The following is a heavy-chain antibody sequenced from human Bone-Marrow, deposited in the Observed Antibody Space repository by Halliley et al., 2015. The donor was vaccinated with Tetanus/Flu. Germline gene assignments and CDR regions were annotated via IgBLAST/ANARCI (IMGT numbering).Heavy chain of an antibody. Sequence: IYNDGTARYADFVRGRFTISRDDSKNPLYLQMNTLRAEDTAIYYCARIEAVAGLDYYPHYGMDVWGQGTTVTVSS. CDR3: ARIEAVAGLDYYPHYGMDV. V-gene: IGHV3-53*01. D-gene: IGHD6-19*01. CDR2: IYNDGTA. J-gene: IGHJ6*02.